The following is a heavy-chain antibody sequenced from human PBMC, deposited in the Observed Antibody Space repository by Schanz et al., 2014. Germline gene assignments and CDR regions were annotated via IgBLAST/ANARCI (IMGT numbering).Heavy chain of an antibody. V-gene: IGHV3-48*01. CDR1: GFPFSRFS. CDR2: INGGSNAI. Sequence: EEQLVESGGGSLQPGGSLRLSCTASGFPFSRFSMIWVRQAPGKGLEWLAYINGGSNAIYYADSVKGRFTISRDNSKNSRYLQMNSLRVEYTALYYCTKSCGGASDIWGQGTMXTVSS. CDR3: TKSCGGASDI. J-gene: IGHJ3*02. D-gene: IGHD2-21*01.